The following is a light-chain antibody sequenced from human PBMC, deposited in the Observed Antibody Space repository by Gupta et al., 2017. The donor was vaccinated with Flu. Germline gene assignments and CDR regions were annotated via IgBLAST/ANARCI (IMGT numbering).Light chain of an antibody. CDR1: NIGTKS. Sequence: SYVLTQPPSVSVAPGQTATIPCGGNNIGTKSVHWYQQKPGQAPVLVVYVNTDRPSGIPERFSGSNSGNTAALTISRGEVGDEADYFCQVWDATWVFGGGTKLTVL. J-gene: IGLJ3*02. CDR2: VNT. V-gene: IGLV3-21*02. CDR3: QVWDATWV.